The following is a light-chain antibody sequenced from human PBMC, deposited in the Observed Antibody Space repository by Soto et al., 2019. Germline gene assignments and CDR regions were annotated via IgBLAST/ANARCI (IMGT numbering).Light chain of an antibody. V-gene: IGLV1-44*01. J-gene: IGLJ2*01. CDR1: RFNIGRNT. Sequence: QSVLTQPPSASGTPGQRVTISCSGSRFNIGRNTVNWYQQLPGSAPKLLIYSNNQRPSGVPDRFSGSRSGTSASLAISGLQYEDEADYYCAAWDDSLNGVVFGGGTKVTVL. CDR3: AAWDDSLNGVV. CDR2: SNN.